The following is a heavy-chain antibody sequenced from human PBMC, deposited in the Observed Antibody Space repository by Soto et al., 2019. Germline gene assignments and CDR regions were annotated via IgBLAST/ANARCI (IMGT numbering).Heavy chain of an antibody. CDR3: AARVSYYDILTGFDAFDI. CDR1: GYTFTSYG. CDR2: ISAYNGNT. V-gene: IGHV1-18*01. Sequence: QVQLVQSGAEVKKPGASVKVSCKASGYTFTSYGISWVRQAPGQGLEWMGWISAYNGNTNYAQKLQGRVTMTTDTSTSTAYMELRSLRSDDTAVYYCAARVSYYDILTGFDAFDIWGQGTMVTVSS. J-gene: IGHJ3*02. D-gene: IGHD3-9*01.